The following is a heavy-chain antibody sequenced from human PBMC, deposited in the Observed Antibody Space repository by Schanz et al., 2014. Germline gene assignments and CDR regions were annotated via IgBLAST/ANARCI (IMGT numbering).Heavy chain of an antibody. CDR2: ISPYNGNT. D-gene: IGHD2-8*02. J-gene: IGHJ3*01. CDR1: GYTFTSYG. V-gene: IGHV1-18*01. CDR3: ATMWGYCTATACQILEVLDV. Sequence: QVQLVQSGAEVKKPGASVKVSCKASGYTFTSYGISWVRQAPGQGLEWMGWISPYNGNTNYAQKLQGRVTMTADTSTSTAYMDVSSLRSEDTAVYYCATMWGYCTATACQILEVLDVWGQGTMXTVSS.